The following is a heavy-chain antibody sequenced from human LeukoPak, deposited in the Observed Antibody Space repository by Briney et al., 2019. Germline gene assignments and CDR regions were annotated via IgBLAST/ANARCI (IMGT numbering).Heavy chain of an antibody. D-gene: IGHD6-19*01. J-gene: IGHJ4*02. Sequence: PGGSLRLSCAASGFTFSDYYMSWIRQAPGKGLEWVSYISSSGSTIYYADSVKGRFTISRDNAKNSLYLQMNSLRAEDTAAYYCARVATSSGWYPMGYWGQGTLVTVSS. CDR2: ISSSGSTI. CDR1: GFTFSDYY. V-gene: IGHV3-11*01. CDR3: ARVATSSGWYPMGY.